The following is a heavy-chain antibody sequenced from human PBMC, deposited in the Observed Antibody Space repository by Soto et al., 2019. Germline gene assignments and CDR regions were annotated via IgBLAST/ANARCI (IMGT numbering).Heavy chain of an antibody. V-gene: IGHV1-46*01. D-gene: IGHD2-15*01. CDR1: GYTFTTYY. CDR3: ARAGYCSGGICFHVNFDY. CDR2: INPNGGST. J-gene: IGHJ4*02. Sequence: QVQLVQSGAEVTKPGASVKVSCKASGYTFTTYYMHWVRQAPGQGLEWMGIINPNGGSTTYAQKFQGRVTKTRYTSTSTVYMELSSLRSEDTAVYYCARAGYCSGGICFHVNFDYWGQGTLVTVS.